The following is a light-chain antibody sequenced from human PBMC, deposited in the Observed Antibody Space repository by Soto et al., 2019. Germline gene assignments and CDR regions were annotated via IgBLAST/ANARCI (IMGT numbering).Light chain of an antibody. V-gene: IGLV2-14*01. CDR3: SSYTSSITRV. Sequence: QSVLTQPASVSGSPGQSIAISCTGTSSDVGGYNYVSWYQLHPDKAPKLIIYDVSNRPSGVSNRFSGSKSDNTASLTISGLQPEDETDYYCSSYTSSITRVFGTGTKVTVL. CDR2: DVS. J-gene: IGLJ1*01. CDR1: SSDVGGYNY.